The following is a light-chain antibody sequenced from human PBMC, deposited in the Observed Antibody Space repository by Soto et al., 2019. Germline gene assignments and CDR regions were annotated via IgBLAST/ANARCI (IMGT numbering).Light chain of an antibody. V-gene: IGKV3-11*01. J-gene: IGKJ4*01. CDR3: QQRSNWPPVLT. Sequence: EIVLTQSPATLSLSPGERATLSCRASQSVSSYLAWYQQKPGQAPRLLIYDASNRATGIPARVSGSGSGTDFTLTISSLEPEDFAVYYCQQRSNWPPVLTFGGGTKVDIK. CDR1: QSVSSY. CDR2: DAS.